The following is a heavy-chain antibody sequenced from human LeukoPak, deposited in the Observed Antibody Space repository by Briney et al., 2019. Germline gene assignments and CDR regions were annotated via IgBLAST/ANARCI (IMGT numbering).Heavy chain of an antibody. CDR3: AGLDSGYD. J-gene: IGHJ4*02. V-gene: IGHV3-23*01. CDR1: GFTFSSYG. Sequence: PPGGSLRLSCAASGFTFSSYGTSWVRQAPGKGLEWVSAISGSGGSTYYADSVKGRFTISRDNSKNTLYLQVNSLRAEDTAVYYCAGLDSGYDWGQGTLVTVSS. D-gene: IGHD5-12*01. CDR2: ISGSGGST.